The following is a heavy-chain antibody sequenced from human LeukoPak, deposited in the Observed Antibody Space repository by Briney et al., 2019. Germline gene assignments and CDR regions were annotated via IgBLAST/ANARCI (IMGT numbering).Heavy chain of an antibody. CDR1: GFTFSSYV. D-gene: IGHD3-22*01. J-gene: IGHJ4*02. CDR3: ARRTSYYYDSSGYYDY. Sequence: GGSLRLSCAASGFTFSSYVMQWVRQAPGKGLEWVALIAHDGSNKYYADSVKGRFTISRDNSKNTLYLQMNSLRAEDTAVYYCARRTSYYYDSSGYYDYWGQGTLVTVSS. V-gene: IGHV3-30*03. CDR2: IAHDGSNK.